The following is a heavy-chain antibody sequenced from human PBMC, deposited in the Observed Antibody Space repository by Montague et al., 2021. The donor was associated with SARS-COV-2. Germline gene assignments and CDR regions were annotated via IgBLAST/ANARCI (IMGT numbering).Heavy chain of an antibody. Sequence: CAISGDSVSSNSATWNWVRQSPSRGLEWLGRTYYRSKWYNDYAVXVRGRVTINPDTSKNQFSLQLNPVTPEDTAIYYCTSGREGNYNVMDVWGQGITVTVSS. J-gene: IGHJ6*02. CDR2: TYYRSKWYN. D-gene: IGHD1-1*01. CDR3: TSGREGNYNVMDV. CDR1: GDSVSSNSAT. V-gene: IGHV6-1*01.